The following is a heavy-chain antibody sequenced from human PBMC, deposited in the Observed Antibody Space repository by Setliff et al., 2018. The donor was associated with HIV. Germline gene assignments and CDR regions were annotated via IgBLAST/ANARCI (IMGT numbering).Heavy chain of an antibody. CDR3: ARDSAELYYYGSGSFNGVAFDI. CDR2: ISAYNGNT. J-gene: IGHJ3*02. V-gene: IGHV1-18*01. Sequence: GASVKVSCKASGYTFTSYGISWVRQAPGQGLEWMGWISAYNGNTNYAQKLQGRVTMTTDTSTSTAYMELRSLRSDDTAVYYCARDSAELYYYGSGSFNGVAFDIWGQGTMVTVSS. CDR1: GYTFTSYG. D-gene: IGHD3-10*01.